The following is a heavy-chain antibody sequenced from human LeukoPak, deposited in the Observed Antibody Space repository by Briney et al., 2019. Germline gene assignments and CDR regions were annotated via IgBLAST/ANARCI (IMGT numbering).Heavy chain of an antibody. CDR1: GFTFSSYN. CDR3: AKGPFESCSSTTCPYKY. Sequence: PGGSLRLSCATSGFTFSSYNMNWVRQAPGRGLEWVSSISSSSSYTAYTDSVKGRFTISRDNVKNSLYLQMNSLRAEDTAVYFCAKGPFESCSSTTCPYKYWGQGTLVTVSS. CDR2: ISSSSSYT. D-gene: IGHD2-2*01. V-gene: IGHV3-21*01. J-gene: IGHJ4*02.